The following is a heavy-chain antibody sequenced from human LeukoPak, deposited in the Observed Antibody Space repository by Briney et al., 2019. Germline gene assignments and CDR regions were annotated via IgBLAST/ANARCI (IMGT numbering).Heavy chain of an antibody. CDR3: ARSTYGDYDS. Sequence: GESLKISCKGSGYTFTNFWIGWVRQMPGKGLEWMGIIYPGDSDTRYSPSFQGQVTISADKSISTAYLQWSSLRASDTAMYYCARSTYGDYDSWGQGTLVTVSS. J-gene: IGHJ4*02. V-gene: IGHV5-51*01. CDR2: IYPGDSDT. D-gene: IGHD4-17*01. CDR1: GYTFTNFW.